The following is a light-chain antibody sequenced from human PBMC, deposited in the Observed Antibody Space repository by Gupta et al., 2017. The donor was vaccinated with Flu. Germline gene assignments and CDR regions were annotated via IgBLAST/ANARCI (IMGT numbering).Light chain of an antibody. CDR2: WAS. CDR1: QSVLYSSNNKNY. J-gene: IGKJ1*01. V-gene: IGKV4-1*01. Sequence: VMTQSPVSMAVSLGERATINCKSSQSVLYSSNNKNYLAWYQQKPRQPPKLLIYWASTREYGVPDRFSGSGSGTDFTLTISSLQAEDVAVYYCQQYYTVPWAFGQGTKVEIK. CDR3: QQYYTVPWA.